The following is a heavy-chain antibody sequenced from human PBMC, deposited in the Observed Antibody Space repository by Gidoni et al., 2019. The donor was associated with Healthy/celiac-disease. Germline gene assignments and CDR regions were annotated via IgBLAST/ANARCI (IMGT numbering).Heavy chain of an antibody. CDR3: ARDNGSGWYFAFDI. D-gene: IGHD6-19*01. V-gene: IGHV3-48*02. CDR2: ISSSSSTI. CDR1: GVTFSSYS. J-gene: IGHJ3*02. Sequence: EVQLVVSGGGLVQPGGSLRLSCAASGVTFSSYSMNWVRQAPGKGLEWVSYISSSSSTIYYADSVKGRFTISRDNAKNSLYLQMNSLRDEDTAVYYCARDNGSGWYFAFDIWGQGTMVTVSS.